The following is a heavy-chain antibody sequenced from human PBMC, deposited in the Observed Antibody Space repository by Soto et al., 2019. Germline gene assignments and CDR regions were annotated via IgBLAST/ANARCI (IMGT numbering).Heavy chain of an antibody. J-gene: IGHJ6*02. Sequence: GESLKISCKGSGYSFTSYWIGWVRQMPGKGLEWMGIIYPGDSDTRYSPSFQGQVTISADKSISTAYLQWSSLKASDTAMYYCARHPHYYGSGSYSYLDYGMDVWGQGTTVTVSS. V-gene: IGHV5-51*01. CDR3: ARHPHYYGSGSYSYLDYGMDV. D-gene: IGHD3-10*01. CDR2: IYPGDSDT. CDR1: GYSFTSYW.